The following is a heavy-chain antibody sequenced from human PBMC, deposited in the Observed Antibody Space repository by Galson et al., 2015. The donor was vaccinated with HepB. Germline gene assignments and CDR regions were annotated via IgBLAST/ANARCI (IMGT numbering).Heavy chain of an antibody. CDR2: IIPIFGTA. CDR1: GGTFSSYA. V-gene: IGHV1-69*13. D-gene: IGHD2-2*02. Sequence: SVKVSCKASGGTFSSYAISWVRQAPGQGLEWMGGIIPIFGTANYAQKFQGRVTITADESTSTAYMELSSLRSEDTAVYYCARGLSRHCSSTSSYTGLDDSGHGTLVAISS. CDR3: ARGLSRHCSSTSSYTGLDD. J-gene: IGHJ4*03.